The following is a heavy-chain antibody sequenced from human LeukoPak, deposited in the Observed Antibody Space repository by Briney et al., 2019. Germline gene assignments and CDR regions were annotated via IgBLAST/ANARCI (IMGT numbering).Heavy chain of an antibody. J-gene: IGHJ4*02. Sequence: GGSLRLSCAASGFTFSSYAMHWVRQAPGKGLEGVAVISYDGSNKYYADSVKGRFTISRDNSKNTLYLQMNSLRAEDTAVYYCARGLNDYGDYSSLWGQGTLVTVSS. CDR2: ISYDGSNK. D-gene: IGHD4-17*01. CDR3: ARGLNDYGDYSSL. V-gene: IGHV3-30*04. CDR1: GFTFSSYA.